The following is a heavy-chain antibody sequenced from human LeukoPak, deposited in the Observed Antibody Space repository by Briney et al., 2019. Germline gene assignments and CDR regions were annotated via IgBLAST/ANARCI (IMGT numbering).Heavy chain of an antibody. Sequence: GASVKVSCKASGYTFTSYYMHWVRQAPGQGLEWMGIINPSGGSTSYAQEFQGRVTITADESTSTAYMELSSLRSEDTAVYYCARCPLTIFGVVNWFDPWGQGTLVTVSS. V-gene: IGHV1-46*01. CDR3: ARCPLTIFGVVNWFDP. D-gene: IGHD3-3*01. CDR2: INPSGGST. J-gene: IGHJ5*02. CDR1: GYTFTSYY.